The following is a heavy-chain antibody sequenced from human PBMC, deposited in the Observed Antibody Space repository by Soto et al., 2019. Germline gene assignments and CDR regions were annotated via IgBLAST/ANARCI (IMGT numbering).Heavy chain of an antibody. CDR2: IGTDGNT. V-gene: IGHV3-23*01. Sequence: GGSLRLSCAASGFTFNSYAMNWVRQAPGKGLAWVSAIGTDGNTYYANSVKGRFTISRDNSRTTLYLQMNSLRVEDTALYYCVRKYRGTRTFDYWGQGTLVT. CDR3: VRKYRGTRTFDY. J-gene: IGHJ4*01. CDR1: GFTFNSYA. D-gene: IGHD2-2*01.